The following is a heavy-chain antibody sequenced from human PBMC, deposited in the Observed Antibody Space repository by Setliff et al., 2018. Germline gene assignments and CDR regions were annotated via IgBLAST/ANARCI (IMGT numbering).Heavy chain of an antibody. CDR3: ARGITSGGYWGQRFLYLGV. D-gene: IGHD3-22*01. J-gene: IGHJ6*03. CDR1: GGSISSDSHY. CDR2: IYSNGRT. Sequence: KASETLSLTCTVSGGSISSDSHYWAWVRQPAGKGLELIGQIYSNGRTYYNPSLKGRLTISLDTSKNQFSLRLNSMTAADTAVYYCARGITSGGYWGQRFLYLGVWGRGTTVTVSS. V-gene: IGHV4-61*09.